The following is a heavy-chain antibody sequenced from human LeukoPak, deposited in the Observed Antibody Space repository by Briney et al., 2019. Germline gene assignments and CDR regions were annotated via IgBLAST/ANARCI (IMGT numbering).Heavy chain of an antibody. J-gene: IGHJ5*02. D-gene: IGHD5-24*01. CDR2: ISSSGSSI. CDR1: GFTFSSYE. V-gene: IGHV3-48*03. CDR3: ARENPRGSDGYNYSSWFDP. Sequence: PGGSLRLSCAASGFTFSSYEMNWVRQAPGKGLEWVSYISSSGSSIYYADSVKGRFTISRDNAKNSLYLQMNSLRVEDTAVYYCARENPRGSDGYNYSSWFDPWGQGPLVTVSS.